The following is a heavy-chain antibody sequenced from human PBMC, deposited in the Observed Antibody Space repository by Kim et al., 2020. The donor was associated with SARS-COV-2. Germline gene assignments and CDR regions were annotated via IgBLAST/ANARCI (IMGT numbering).Heavy chain of an antibody. CDR3: SRDPSGGYAYGVSYFDY. CDR2: IKSGAHGGTT. V-gene: IGHV3-49*03. Sequence: GGSLRLSCRGSGFNFGDFALNWFRQAPGKGLEWVGFIKSGAHGGTTEYAASVKGRFTIARDDSTGIVNLQMNSLTIEDTAVYYCSRDPSGGYAYGVSYFDYWGQGTLVTVSS. CDR1: GFNFGDFA. D-gene: IGHD5-18*01. J-gene: IGHJ4*02.